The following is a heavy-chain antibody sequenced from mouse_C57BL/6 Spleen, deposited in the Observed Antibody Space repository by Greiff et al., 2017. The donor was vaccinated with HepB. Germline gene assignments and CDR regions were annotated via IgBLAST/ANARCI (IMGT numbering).Heavy chain of an antibody. J-gene: IGHJ4*01. V-gene: IGHV5-9*01. D-gene: IGHD1-1*01. CDR3: ARQGSYYGSIYAMDY. CDR2: ISGGGGNT. CDR1: GFTFSSYT. Sequence: EVQLVESGGGLVKPGGSLKLSCAASGFTFSSYTMSWVRQTPEKRLEWVATISGGGGNTYYPDSVKGRFTISRDNAKNTLYLQMSSLRSEDTALYYCARQGSYYGSIYAMDYWGQGTSVTVSS.